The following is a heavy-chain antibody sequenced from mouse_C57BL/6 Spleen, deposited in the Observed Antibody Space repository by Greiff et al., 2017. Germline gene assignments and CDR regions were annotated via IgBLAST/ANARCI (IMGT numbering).Heavy chain of an antibody. CDR1: GFTFSDYG. Sequence: DVMLVESGGGLVKPGGSLKLSCAASGFTFSDYGMHWVRQAPEKGLEWVAYISSGSSTIYYADTVKGRFTISRDNAKNTLFLQMTSLRSEDTAMYYCARRDYDASFAYWGQGTLVTVSA. CDR3: ARRDYDASFAY. CDR2: ISSGSSTI. J-gene: IGHJ3*01. D-gene: IGHD2-4*01. V-gene: IGHV5-17*01.